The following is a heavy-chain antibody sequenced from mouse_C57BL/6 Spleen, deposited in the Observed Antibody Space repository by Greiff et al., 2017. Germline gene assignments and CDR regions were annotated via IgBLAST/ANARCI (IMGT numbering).Heavy chain of an antibody. CDR2: ISSGSSTI. CDR3: AREALVGY. V-gene: IGHV5-17*01. Sequence: EVMLVESGGGLVKPGGSLKLSCAASGFTFSDYGMHWVRQASEKGLEWVAYISSGSSTIYYADTVKGRFTISRDNDKNTLFLQMTSLRSEDTAMYYCAREALVGYWGQGTTLTVSS. CDR1: GFTFSDYG. J-gene: IGHJ2*01.